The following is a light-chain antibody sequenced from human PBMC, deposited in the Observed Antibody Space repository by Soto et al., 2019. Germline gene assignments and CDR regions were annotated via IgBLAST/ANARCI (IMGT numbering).Light chain of an antibody. J-gene: IGKJ1*01. Sequence: EIVLTQSPGTLSLSPGDTATLSCSASQSFGSSYLAWYQQKPGQAPRLLIYAASISATGIPDRFSGSGSGTDFTLAISRLEPEDFAVYCCLQSGTSRWTFGQGTTVEI. CDR2: AAS. CDR3: LQSGTSRWT. V-gene: IGKV3-20*01. CDR1: QSFGSSY.